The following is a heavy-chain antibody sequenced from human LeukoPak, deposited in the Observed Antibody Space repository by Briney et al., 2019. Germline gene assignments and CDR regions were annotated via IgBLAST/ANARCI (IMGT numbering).Heavy chain of an antibody. V-gene: IGHV3-66*01. CDR3: AGDGYYYGSGSYFESYYYMDV. CDR2: IYSGGST. J-gene: IGHJ6*03. Sequence: GGSLRLSCAASGFTFSSYAMSWVRQAPGKGLEWVSVIYSGGSTYYADSVKGRFTISRDNSKNTLYLQMNSLRAEDTAVYYCAGDGYYYGSGSYFESYYYMDVWGKGTTVTISS. CDR1: GFTFSSYA. D-gene: IGHD3-10*01.